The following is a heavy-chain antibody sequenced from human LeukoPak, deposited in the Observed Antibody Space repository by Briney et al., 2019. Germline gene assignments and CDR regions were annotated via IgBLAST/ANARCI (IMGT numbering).Heavy chain of an antibody. Sequence: GGSLRLSCAASRFIFSNYVMHWVRQAPGKGLEWVAVIAHDGSQTYYSDSVKGRFTISRDNSKNTLYLQMSSLRAEDTAVYFCAKHGGSNSYWYFDLWGRGTLVTVSS. V-gene: IGHV3-30*04. J-gene: IGHJ2*01. CDR3: AKHGGSNSYWYFDL. CDR2: IAHDGSQT. D-gene: IGHD1-26*01. CDR1: RFIFSNYV.